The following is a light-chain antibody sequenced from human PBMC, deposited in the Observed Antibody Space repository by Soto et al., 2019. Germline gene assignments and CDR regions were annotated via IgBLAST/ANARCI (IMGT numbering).Light chain of an antibody. CDR1: QTITRN. J-gene: IGKJ1*01. Sequence: DIQMTQSPPSLSASLGDSVTITCRASQTITRNLNWYQQKPGKPPNRLIFGASSLQSGVPSRFVGSGSGTHFTLTVTNLQPEDFATYFCQQSSTTPWTFGQGTKVEVK. CDR2: GAS. V-gene: IGKV1-39*01. CDR3: QQSSTTPWT.